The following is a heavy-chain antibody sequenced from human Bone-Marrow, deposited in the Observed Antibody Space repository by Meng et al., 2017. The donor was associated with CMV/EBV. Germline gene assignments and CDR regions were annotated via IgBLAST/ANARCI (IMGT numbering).Heavy chain of an antibody. CDR1: GFTFGDYA. CDR2: IRSKAYGGTT. J-gene: IGHJ4*02. V-gene: IGHV3-49*04. Sequence: GGSLRLSCTASGFTFGDYAMSWVRQAPGKGLEWVGFIRSKAYGGTTEYAASVKGRFTISRDDSKSIAYLQMNSLKTEDTAVYYCTRDPSDFLTDIDYWGQGTLVTVSS. D-gene: IGHD3-9*01. CDR3: TRDPSDFLTDIDY.